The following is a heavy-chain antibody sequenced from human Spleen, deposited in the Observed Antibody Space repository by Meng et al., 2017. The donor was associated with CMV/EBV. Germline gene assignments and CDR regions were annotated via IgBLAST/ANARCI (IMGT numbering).Heavy chain of an antibody. CDR3: ARQAPDNWFDP. Sequence: CTVSSGPMDSGAYCWSWIRQHPEKGLEWIGYTYYDGSTHYNPSLRSRAAISVDTSKNQFSLRLNSVTAADTAVYHCARQAPDNWFDPWGQGALVTVSS. J-gene: IGHJ5*01. CDR2: TYYDGST. V-gene: IGHV4-31*03. CDR1: SGPMDSGAYC.